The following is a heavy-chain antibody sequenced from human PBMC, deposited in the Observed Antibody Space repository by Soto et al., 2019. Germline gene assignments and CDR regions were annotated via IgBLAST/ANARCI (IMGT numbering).Heavy chain of an antibody. J-gene: IGHJ6*02. V-gene: IGHV4-30-2*01. Sequence: QLQLQESGSGLVKPSQTLSLTCAVSGGSISSGGYSWSWIRQPPGKGLEWIGYIYHSGSTYYNPSLKSRVTISVDRSKNQFSLKLSSVTAADTAVYYCARVSYPPDYYYGMDVWGQGTTVTVSS. CDR2: IYHSGST. CDR3: ARVSYPPDYYYGMDV. D-gene: IGHD3-10*01. CDR1: GGSISSGGYS.